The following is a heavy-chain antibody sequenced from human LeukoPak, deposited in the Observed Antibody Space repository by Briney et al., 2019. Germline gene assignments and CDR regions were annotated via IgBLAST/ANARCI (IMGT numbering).Heavy chain of an antibody. V-gene: IGHV3-43*02. D-gene: IGHD3-22*01. CDR1: GFTFDDYA. Sequence: GGSLRLSCAASGFTFDDYAMHWVRQAPGKGLEWVSLISGDGGSTYYADSVKGRFTISRDNSKNTLYLQMNSLRAEDTAVYYCAKSKRRHDSSGYARGGYYYYYHMDVWGKGTTVTVSS. CDR3: AKSKRRHDSSGYARGGYYYYYHMDV. J-gene: IGHJ6*03. CDR2: ISGDGGST.